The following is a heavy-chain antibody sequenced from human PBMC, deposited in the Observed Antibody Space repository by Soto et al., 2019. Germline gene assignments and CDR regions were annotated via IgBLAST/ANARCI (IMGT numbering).Heavy chain of an antibody. Sequence: QTVGSLRLSCAASRFSFSSFGMHWVRQAPGKGLEWVALISYDGHNKNYTDSVKGRFTVSRDNSKNTLYLQMNSLRPEDTAVYYCVKDRYRYCSGGSCYYFDDWGQGTLVTVSS. V-gene: IGHV3-30*18. CDR2: ISYDGHNK. CDR1: RFSFSSFG. J-gene: IGHJ4*02. D-gene: IGHD2-15*01. CDR3: VKDRYRYCSGGSCYYFDD.